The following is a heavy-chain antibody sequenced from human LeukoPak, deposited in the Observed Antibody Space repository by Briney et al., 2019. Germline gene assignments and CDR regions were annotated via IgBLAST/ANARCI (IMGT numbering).Heavy chain of an antibody. J-gene: IGHJ4*02. V-gene: IGHV4-34*01. D-gene: IGHD3-22*01. CDR2: VNHSGST. CDR3: ATLNYYYDSSVGHY. Sequence: SETLSLTCAVYGGSFSGYYWNWIRQPPGKELEWIGEVNHSGSTNYNPSLKSRVTISVDTSKNQFSLKLSSVTAADTAVYYCATLNYYYDSSVGHYWGQGTLVTVSS. CDR1: GGSFSGYY.